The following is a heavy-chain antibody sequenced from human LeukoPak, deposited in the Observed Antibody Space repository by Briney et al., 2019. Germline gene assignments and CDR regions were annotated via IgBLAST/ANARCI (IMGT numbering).Heavy chain of an antibody. CDR3: AGRTGAAAGAFDY. CDR2: ISGSGGST. Sequence: GGFLRLSCAASGFTFSSYAMSWVRQAPGKGLEWVSAISGSGGSTYYADSVKGRFTISRDNSKNTLYLQMNSLRAEDTAVYYCAGRTGAAAGAFDYWGQGTLVTVSS. CDR1: GFTFSSYA. V-gene: IGHV3-23*01. J-gene: IGHJ4*02. D-gene: IGHD6-13*01.